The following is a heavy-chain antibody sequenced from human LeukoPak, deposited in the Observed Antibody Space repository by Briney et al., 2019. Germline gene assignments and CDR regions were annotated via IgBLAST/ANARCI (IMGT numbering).Heavy chain of an antibody. Sequence: KAGGSLRLSCAASGFTFSDYYMSWIRQTPGKGLEWVSDISSSSASTNYADSVKGRFTISRDNAKNSLHLQMNSLRAEDTAVYYCASPSGYCSGGHCSYYFDSWGQGTLVTVSS. CDR1: GFTFSDYY. V-gene: IGHV3-11*03. CDR2: ISSSSAST. J-gene: IGHJ4*02. CDR3: ASPSGYCSGGHCSYYFDS. D-gene: IGHD2-15*01.